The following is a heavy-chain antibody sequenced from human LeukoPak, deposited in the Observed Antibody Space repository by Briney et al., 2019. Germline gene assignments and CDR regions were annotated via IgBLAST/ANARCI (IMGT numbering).Heavy chain of an antibody. V-gene: IGHV3-11*01. CDR2: ISSSGSTI. J-gene: IGHJ5*02. Sequence: PGGSLRLSCAASGFTFSDYYMGWIRQAPGKGLEWVSYISSSGSTIYYADSVKGRFTISRDNAKNSLYLQMNSLRAEDTAVYDGTRVSSSWFDPWGQVTLVTASS. D-gene: IGHD6-13*01. CDR1: GFTFSDYY. CDR3: TRVSSSWFDP.